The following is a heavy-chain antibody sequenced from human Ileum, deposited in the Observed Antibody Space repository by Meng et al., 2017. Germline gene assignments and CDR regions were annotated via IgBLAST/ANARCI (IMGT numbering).Heavy chain of an antibody. CDR2: IIPIIGTA. D-gene: IGHD6-19*01. V-gene: IGHV1-69*13. CDR3: ARGALIAVAGTDQNYFDY. Sequence: SVKVSCKASGGTFSSYAISWVRQAPGQGLEWMGGIIPIIGTANYAQKFQGRVTITADESTSTAYMELSSLRSEDTAVYYCARGALIAVAGTDQNYFDYWGQGTLVTVSS. CDR1: GGTFSSYA. J-gene: IGHJ4*02.